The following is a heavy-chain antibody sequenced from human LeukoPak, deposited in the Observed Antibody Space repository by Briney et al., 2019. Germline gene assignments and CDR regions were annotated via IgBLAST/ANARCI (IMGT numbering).Heavy chain of an antibody. Sequence: AASVKVSCKASGYTFTGYYMHWVRQAPGQGLEWMGWINPNTGGTNSAQKFQGRVTMTRDTSISTAYMELKRLSSDDTAVYFCAREGFCTGSKCPAEYWGQGTLVTVSS. V-gene: IGHV1-2*02. CDR1: GYTFTGYY. CDR2: INPNTGGT. J-gene: IGHJ4*02. CDR3: AREGFCTGSKCPAEY. D-gene: IGHD2-8*02.